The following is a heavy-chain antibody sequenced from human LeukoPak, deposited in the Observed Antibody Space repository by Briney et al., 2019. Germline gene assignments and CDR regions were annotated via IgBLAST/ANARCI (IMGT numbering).Heavy chain of an antibody. CDR3: AREGDTAMGIDY. Sequence: PSETLSLTCTVSGGSISSGDYYWSWIRQPPGEGLEWIGYIYYSGSTYYNPSLKSRVTISVDTSKNQFSLKLSSVTAADTAVYYCAREGDTAMGIDYWGQGTLVTVSS. CDR2: IYYSGST. J-gene: IGHJ4*02. D-gene: IGHD5-18*01. CDR1: GGSISSGDYY. V-gene: IGHV4-30-4*01.